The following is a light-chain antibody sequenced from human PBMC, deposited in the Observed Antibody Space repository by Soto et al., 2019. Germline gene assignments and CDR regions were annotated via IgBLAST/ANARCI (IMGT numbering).Light chain of an antibody. CDR3: QQYGGSPRT. J-gene: IGKJ1*01. CDR1: QSVSSNY. V-gene: IGKV3-20*01. CDR2: GAS. Sequence: EIVLTQSPGTLSLSPGERATLSCRASQSVSSNYLAWYQQKPGQAPRLLIYGASSRATGIPDRFSGSGSRTEFTLTISRLEPEDFAVYYCQQYGGSPRTFGQGTKVEIK.